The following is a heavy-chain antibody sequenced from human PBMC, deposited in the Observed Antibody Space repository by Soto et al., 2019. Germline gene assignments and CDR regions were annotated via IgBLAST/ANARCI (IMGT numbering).Heavy chain of an antibody. Sequence: ASVKVSCKASGYTFTSYGISWVRQAPGQGLEWMGWISAYNGNTNYAQKLQGRVTMTTDTSTSTAYMELRSLRSDDTAVYYCARSSLREGLAARHLRTTPTSDYCGQGTLVTVSS. V-gene: IGHV1-18*04. CDR3: ARSSLREGLAARHLRTTPTSDY. CDR2: ISAYNGNT. J-gene: IGHJ4*02. D-gene: IGHD6-6*01. CDR1: GYTFTSYG.